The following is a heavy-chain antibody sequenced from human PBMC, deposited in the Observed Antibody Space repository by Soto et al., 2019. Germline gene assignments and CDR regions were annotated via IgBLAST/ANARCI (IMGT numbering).Heavy chain of an antibody. J-gene: IGHJ4*02. CDR1: GGSTSIGDYH. CDR3: AGGVLY. V-gene: IGHV4-31*03. CDR2: IYYSGVT. Sequence: QVQLLESGPGLVKPSQTLSLTCTVSGGSTSIGDYHWSALRQHPGKGLEWIGYIYYSGVTYYSPSLKSRVTISIDTAKNQFSLQLSSVTAAETAVYYCAGGVLYWGQGTLVTVSS.